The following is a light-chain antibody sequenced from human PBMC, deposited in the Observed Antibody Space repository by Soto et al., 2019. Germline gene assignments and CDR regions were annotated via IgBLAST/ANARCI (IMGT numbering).Light chain of an antibody. V-gene: IGKV3-15*01. J-gene: IGKJ1*01. Sequence: EIVMTQSPATLSVSPGERATLSCRASQSIGSSLAWYQQKPGQAPRLLINDASIRATDIPARFSGSGSGTEFTLTITSLQSEDFAVYYCQQYKSWPRTFGQGTKVEIK. CDR2: DAS. CDR1: QSIGSS. CDR3: QQYKSWPRT.